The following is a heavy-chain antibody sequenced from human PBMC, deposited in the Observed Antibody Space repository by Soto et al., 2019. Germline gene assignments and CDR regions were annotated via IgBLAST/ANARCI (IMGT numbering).Heavy chain of an antibody. CDR2: ISYDGSNK. CDR3: AKDSRSGGSKYNWFDP. V-gene: IGHV3-30*18. Sequence: GGSLRLSCAASGFTFSSYGMHWVRQAPGKGLEWVAVISYDGSNKYYADSVKGRFTISRDNSKNTLYLQMNSLRAEDTAVYYCAKDSRSGGSKYNWFDPWGQGTLVTVSS. D-gene: IGHD2-15*01. CDR1: GFTFSSYG. J-gene: IGHJ5*02.